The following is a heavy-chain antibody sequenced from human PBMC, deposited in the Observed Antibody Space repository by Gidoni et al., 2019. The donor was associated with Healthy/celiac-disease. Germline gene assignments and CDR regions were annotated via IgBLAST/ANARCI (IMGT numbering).Heavy chain of an antibody. J-gene: IGHJ4*02. Sequence: EVQLVESGGGLVQPGGYLRLSCSASGFTFSSYAMHWVRQAPGKGLEYVSAISSNGGSTYYADSVKGRFTISRDNSKNTLYLQMSSLRAEDTAVYYCVKDLADGSGSYYNVFDYWGQGTLVTVSS. CDR2: ISSNGGST. D-gene: IGHD3-10*01. V-gene: IGHV3-64D*06. CDR1: GFTFSSYA. CDR3: VKDLADGSGSYYNVFDY.